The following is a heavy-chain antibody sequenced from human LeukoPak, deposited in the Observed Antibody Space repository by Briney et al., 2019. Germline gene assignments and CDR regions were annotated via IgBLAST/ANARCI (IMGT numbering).Heavy chain of an antibody. CDR2: IGRSDTYI. D-gene: IGHD4-23*01. CDR3: ARDRWSPDAFDI. CDR1: GFTFSNYN. J-gene: IGHJ3*02. V-gene: IGHV3-21*01. Sequence: GGSLRLSCVVSGFTFSNYNMNWVRQAPGKGLEWVSSIGRSDTYIYYADSVTGRFTISRDNAKNSLYLQMNSLRAEDTAVYYCARDRWSPDAFDIWGQGTMVTVSS.